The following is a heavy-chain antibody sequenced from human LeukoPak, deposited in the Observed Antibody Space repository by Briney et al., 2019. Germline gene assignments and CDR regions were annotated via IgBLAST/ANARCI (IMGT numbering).Heavy chain of an antibody. D-gene: IGHD3-9*01. CDR2: IYHSGST. V-gene: IGHV4-38-2*02. CDR1: GYSISSGYY. J-gene: IGHJ3*02. Sequence: SETLSLTCTVSGYSISSGYYWGWIRQPPGKGLEWIGSIYHSGSTYYNPSLKSRVTISVDTSKNQFSLKLSSVTAADTAVYYCARVHDILTGYDAFDIWGQGTMVTVSS. CDR3: ARVHDILTGYDAFDI.